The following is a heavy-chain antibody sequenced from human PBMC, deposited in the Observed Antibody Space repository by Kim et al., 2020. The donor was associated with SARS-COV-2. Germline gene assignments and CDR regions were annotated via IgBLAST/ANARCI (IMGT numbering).Heavy chain of an antibody. J-gene: IGHJ4*02. CDR2: T. Sequence: TYYNPALKSRVTISVDTSKNQFSLKLSSVTAADTAVYYCARVDDSSGFDYWGQGTLVTVSS. CDR3: ARVDDSSGFDY. V-gene: IGHV4-31*02. D-gene: IGHD3-22*01.